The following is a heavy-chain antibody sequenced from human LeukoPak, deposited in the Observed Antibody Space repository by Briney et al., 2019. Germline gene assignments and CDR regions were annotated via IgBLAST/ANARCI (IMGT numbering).Heavy chain of an antibody. J-gene: IGHJ4*02. CDR2: ISHDGNLK. CDR3: SLGMGSTWYGNNFDY. CDR1: GFTFSNYA. Sequence: PGRSLRLSCAASGFTFSNYAIHWVRQAPGKGLEWVAVISHDGNLKYYGDSVKGRFTISRDNSRNTLYLQMNSLGAEDTALYYCSLGMGSTWYGNNFDYWGQGTLVTVSS. D-gene: IGHD6-13*01. V-gene: IGHV3-30*04.